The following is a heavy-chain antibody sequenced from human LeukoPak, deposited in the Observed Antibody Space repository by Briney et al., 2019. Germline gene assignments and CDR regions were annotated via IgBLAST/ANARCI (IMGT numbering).Heavy chain of an antibody. J-gene: IGHJ4*02. CDR1: GFTVSSNY. CDR3: AKGPLLWD. D-gene: IGHD2/OR15-2a*01. Sequence: GGSLRLSCAASGFTVSSNYMSWVRQAPGKGLEWVSIIYSGGSTFYADSVKGRFTISRDNSKDTLYLQMNSLRAEDTAVYYCAKGPLLWDWGQGTLVTVSS. V-gene: IGHV3-53*01. CDR2: IYSGGST.